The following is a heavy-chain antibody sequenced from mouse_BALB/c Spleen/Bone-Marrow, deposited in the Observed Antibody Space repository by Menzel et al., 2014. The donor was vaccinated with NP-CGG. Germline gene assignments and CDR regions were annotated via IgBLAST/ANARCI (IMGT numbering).Heavy chain of an antibody. V-gene: IGHV2-4*02. D-gene: IGHD2-1*01. CDR1: GFSLIKFG. CDR3: ARSGNHDYFDY. CDR2: IWSGGTT. Sequence: VKLEESGPGLVQPSQSLSITCTVSGFSLIKFGIHWVRQPPGKGLEWLGVIWSGGTTDYNAVFKSRLSISKDKSKSQVFFKMNSLQADDTAVYYCARSGNHDYFDYWGQGTTLTVSS. J-gene: IGHJ2*01.